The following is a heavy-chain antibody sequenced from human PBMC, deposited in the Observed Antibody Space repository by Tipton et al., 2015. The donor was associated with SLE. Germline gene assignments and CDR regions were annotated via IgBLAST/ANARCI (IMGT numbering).Heavy chain of an antibody. Sequence: TLSLTCAVYGGSFSGYYWSWIRQPPGRGLEWIGEINHSGSTNYNPSLKSRVTISVDTSKNQFSLKLSSVTAADTAVYYCARGPEGDLPAYYFDYWGQGTLVTVSS. CDR1: GGSFSGYY. J-gene: IGHJ4*02. CDR3: ARGPEGDLPAYYFDY. CDR2: INHSGST. V-gene: IGHV4-34*01. D-gene: IGHD2-21*02.